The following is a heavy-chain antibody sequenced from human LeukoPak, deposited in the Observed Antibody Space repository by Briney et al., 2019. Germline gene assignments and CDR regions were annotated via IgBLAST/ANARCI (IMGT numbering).Heavy chain of an antibody. Sequence: SETLSLTCAVYGVSFSGYYWSWIRQPPGKGLEWIGEINHSGSTNYNPSLKSRVTISVDTSKNQFSLKLSSVTAADTAVYYCARRIWFGDFDYWGQGTLVTVSS. CDR1: GVSFSGYY. CDR2: INHSGST. V-gene: IGHV4-34*01. CDR3: ARRIWFGDFDY. J-gene: IGHJ4*02. D-gene: IGHD3-10*01.